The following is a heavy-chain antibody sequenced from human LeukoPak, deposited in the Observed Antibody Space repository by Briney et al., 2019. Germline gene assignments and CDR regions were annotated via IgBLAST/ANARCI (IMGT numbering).Heavy chain of an antibody. CDR1: GFTFDDYA. D-gene: IGHD7-27*01. V-gene: IGHV3-9*01. Sequence: GGSLRLSCAASGFTFDDYAMHWVRQAPGKGLEWVSGISWNSGSIGYADSVKGRFTISRDNAKNSLYLQMNSLRAEDTALYYCAKDPRSRPPTGPLGYYGMDVWGQGTTVTVSS. CDR2: ISWNSGSI. J-gene: IGHJ6*02. CDR3: AKDPRSRPPTGPLGYYGMDV.